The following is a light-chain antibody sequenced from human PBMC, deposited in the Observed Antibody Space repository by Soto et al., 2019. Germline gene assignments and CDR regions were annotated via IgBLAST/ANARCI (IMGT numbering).Light chain of an antibody. CDR3: QQYDSSPKT. V-gene: IGKV3-20*01. J-gene: IGKJ1*01. CDR2: GAS. CDR1: QSVSSY. Sequence: EIVLTQSPANLSLSPGDRATLSCRASQSVSSYLAWYQQTPGQAPRLLIYGASSRATGIPDRFSGSGSGTDFTLTISSLEPEDFAVYYCQQYDSSPKTFGQGTKVDIK.